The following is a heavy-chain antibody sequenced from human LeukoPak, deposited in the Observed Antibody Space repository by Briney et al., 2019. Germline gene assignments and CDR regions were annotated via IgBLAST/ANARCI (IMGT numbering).Heavy chain of an antibody. CDR2: IYHSGST. CDR1: GYSISSGYY. V-gene: IGHV4-38-2*02. J-gene: IGHJ5*02. Sequence: SETLSLTCTVSGYSISSGYYWGWIRQPPGKGLEWIGSIYHSGSTYYNPSLKSRVTISVDTSKNQFSLKLSSVTAADTAVYYCARDPNSSSWYGNWFDPWGQGTLVTVSS. CDR3: ARDPNSSSWYGNWFDP. D-gene: IGHD6-13*01.